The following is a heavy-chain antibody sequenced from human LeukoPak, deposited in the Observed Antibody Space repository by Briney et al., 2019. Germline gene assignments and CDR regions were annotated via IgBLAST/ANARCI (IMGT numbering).Heavy chain of an antibody. D-gene: IGHD6-13*01. CDR2: A. Sequence: ANYAQKFQGRVTITADKSTSTAYMELSSLRSEDTAVYYCARTAAGTIPLDYWGQRTLVTVSS. V-gene: IGHV1-69*02. J-gene: IGHJ4*02. CDR3: ARTAAGTIPLDY.